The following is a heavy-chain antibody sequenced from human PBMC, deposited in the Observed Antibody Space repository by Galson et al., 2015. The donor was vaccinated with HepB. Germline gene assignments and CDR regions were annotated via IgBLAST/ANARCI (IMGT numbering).Heavy chain of an antibody. D-gene: IGHD3-16*01. CDR1: GYTFTHYG. Sequence: SVKVSCKASGYTFTHYGINWLRQAPGQGLEWMGWINTNTGNPTYAQCFTGRFFFSLDTAISTAYLQINSLKAEDTSIYYCAKGLRIDAFDIWGRGTMVTVSS. CDR2: INTNTGNP. V-gene: IGHV7-4-1*02. J-gene: IGHJ3*02. CDR3: AKGLRIDAFDI.